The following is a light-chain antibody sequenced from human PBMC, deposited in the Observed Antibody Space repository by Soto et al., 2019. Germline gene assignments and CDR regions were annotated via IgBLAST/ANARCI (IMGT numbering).Light chain of an antibody. CDR2: DVS. CDR1: SSDVGGYNY. J-gene: IGLJ1*01. V-gene: IGLV2-14*01. CDR3: SSYTSSSPLYF. Sequence: QSALTQPASVSGSPGQSITISCTGTSSDVGGYNYVSWYQQHPGKAPKLMIYDVSNRPSGVSNRFSGSKSGNTASLTISGLQAEDEADYYCSSYTSSSPLYFFGTGPKVTVL.